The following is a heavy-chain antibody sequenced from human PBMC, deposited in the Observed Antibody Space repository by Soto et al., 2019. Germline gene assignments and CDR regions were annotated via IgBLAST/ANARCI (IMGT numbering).Heavy chain of an antibody. CDR3: VRQVWDSYGFDH. J-gene: IGHJ4*02. CDR1: GGSVTSATYH. D-gene: IGHD5-18*01. CDR2: IYYSGGA. Sequence: QVQLQESGPGLVKPSETLSLTCTVSGGSVTSATYHWNWIRQPPGKGLEWIGYIYYSGGANYHPSLKRRVTLSVDASKNQFSLKLSSVTAADTAVYYCVRQVWDSYGFDHWGQGTLVTVSS. V-gene: IGHV4-61*01.